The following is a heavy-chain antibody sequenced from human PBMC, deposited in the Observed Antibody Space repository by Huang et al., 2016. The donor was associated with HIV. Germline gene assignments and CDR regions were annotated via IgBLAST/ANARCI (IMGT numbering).Heavy chain of an antibody. V-gene: IGHV4-61*01. Sequence: QVQLQESGPGLVKPSETLSLTCTVSGGSVSSGSYYWSWIRQPPGKGLEWIGYIEYSGSTNYNPSRKSRVTRSVDTSKNQFSRKLSSVTAADTAVYYCARGTGAGSFDYWGQGTLVTVSS. J-gene: IGHJ4*02. CDR1: GGSVSSGSYY. CDR3: ARGTGAGSFDY. D-gene: IGHD3-10*01. CDR2: IEYSGST.